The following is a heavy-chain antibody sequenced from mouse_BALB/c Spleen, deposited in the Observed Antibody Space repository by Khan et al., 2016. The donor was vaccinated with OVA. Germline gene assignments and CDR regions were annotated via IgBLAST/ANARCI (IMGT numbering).Heavy chain of an antibody. D-gene: IGHD2-3*01. J-gene: IGHJ4*01. V-gene: IGHV3-2*02. CDR2: ISYSGST. Sequence: EVELVESGPGLVKPSQSLSLTCTVTGYSITSDYAWNWIRQFPGNKLEWMGYISYSGSTNYNPALKSRISITRGTSKNQFFLQLNSVTTEDTAIYYCARDGSRYNYAMDYWGQGTSVTVSS. CDR1: GYSITSDYA. CDR3: ARDGSRYNYAMDY.